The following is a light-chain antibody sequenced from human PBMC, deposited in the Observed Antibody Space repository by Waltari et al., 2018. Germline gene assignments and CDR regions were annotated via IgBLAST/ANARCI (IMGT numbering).Light chain of an antibody. V-gene: IGLV2-8*01. CDR2: EVN. Sequence: QSALTQPPSASGSPGQSVTISCTGTSSDVGGHNYVSWYQQHPGKAPTHVIYEVNKRPSGVPDRFSGSKSGNTASLTVSGLQAEDEADYYCNSYAGINNLVFGGGTKLTVL. J-gene: IGLJ2*01. CDR1: SSDVGGHNY. CDR3: NSYAGINNLV.